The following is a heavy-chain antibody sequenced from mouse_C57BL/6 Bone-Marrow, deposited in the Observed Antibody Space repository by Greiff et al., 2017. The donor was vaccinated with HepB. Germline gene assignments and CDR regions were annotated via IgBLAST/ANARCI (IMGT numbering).Heavy chain of an antibody. D-gene: IGHD3-3*01. J-gene: IGHJ2*01. CDR1: GYTFTSYW. CDR3: ARGWDY. CDR2: IDPSDSYT. V-gene: IGHV1-59*01. Sequence: VQLQQPGAELVRPGTSVKLSCKASGYTFTSYWMHWVKQRPGQGLEWIGVIDPSDSYTNYNQKFKGKATLTVDTSSSTAYMQLSSLTSEDSAVYYCARGWDYWGQGTTLTVSS.